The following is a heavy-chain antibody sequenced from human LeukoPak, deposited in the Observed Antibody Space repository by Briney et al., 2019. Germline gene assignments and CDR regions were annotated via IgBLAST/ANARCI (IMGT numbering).Heavy chain of an antibody. CDR2: ISGSGGST. CDR3: AKVSGGNSHYYYYMDV. D-gene: IGHD4-23*01. CDR1: GFTFSSYA. Sequence: GGSLRLSCAASGFTFSSYAMSWVRQAPGKGLEWVSAISGSGGSTYYADSVKGRFTISRDNSKNTLYLQMNSLRAEDTAVYYCAKVSGGNSHYYYYMDVWGKGTTVTVSS. J-gene: IGHJ6*03. V-gene: IGHV3-23*01.